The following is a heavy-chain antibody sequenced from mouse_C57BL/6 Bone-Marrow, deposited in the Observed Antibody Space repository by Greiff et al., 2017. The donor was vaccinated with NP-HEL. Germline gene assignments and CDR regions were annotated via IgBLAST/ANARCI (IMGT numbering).Heavy chain of an antibody. J-gene: IGHJ4*01. CDR2: ISDGGSYT. Sequence: EVKLMESGGGLVKPGGSLKLSCAASGFTFSSYAMSWVRQTPEKRLEWVATISDGGSYTYYPDNVKGRFTISRDNAKNNLYLQMSHLKSEDTAMYYCAREPSTVVATDYAMDYWGQGTSVTVSS. CDR1: GFTFSSYA. D-gene: IGHD1-1*01. V-gene: IGHV5-4*01. CDR3: AREPSTVVATDYAMDY.